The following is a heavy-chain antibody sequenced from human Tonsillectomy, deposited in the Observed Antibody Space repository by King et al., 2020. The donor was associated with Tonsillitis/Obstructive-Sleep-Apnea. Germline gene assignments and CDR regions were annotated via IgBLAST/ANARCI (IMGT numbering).Heavy chain of an antibody. CDR3: ARGRGYSYGPSVDYYYYMDV. J-gene: IGHJ6*03. V-gene: IGHV4-34*01. Sequence: VQLQQWGAGLLKPSETLSLTCAVSGGSFSGYYWSWIRQPPGKGLEWIGEINHSGSTNYNPSLKSRVTISRDTSKNKFSLKLRSVTAADTAVYYCARGRGYSYGPSVDYYYYMDVWGKGTTVTVSS. D-gene: IGHD5-18*01. CDR1: GGSFSGYY. CDR2: INHSGST.